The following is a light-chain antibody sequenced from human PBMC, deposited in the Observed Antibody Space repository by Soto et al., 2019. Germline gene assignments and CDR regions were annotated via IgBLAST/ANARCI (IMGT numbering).Light chain of an antibody. V-gene: IGKV3-15*01. CDR1: QSVSSN. CDR2: VTS. CDR3: QQYNKWPLT. Sequence: EIVMTQSPATLSVSPGERATLSCRASQSVSSNLASYQQKPGQAPGLLIYVTSTRAAGIPARFSGSGSGTDFTLTISTLQSEDFAVYYCQQYNKWPLTFGGGTKVEIK. J-gene: IGKJ4*01.